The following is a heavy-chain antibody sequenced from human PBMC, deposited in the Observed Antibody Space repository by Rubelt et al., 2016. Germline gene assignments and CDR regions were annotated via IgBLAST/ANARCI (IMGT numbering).Heavy chain of an antibody. Sequence: QLQLQESGPGLVKPSETLSLTCTVSGGSISSSSYYWGWIRQPPGKGLEWIGSIYYSGSTNYNPYLKSRVTMSVDTSKNQFSLKLSSVTAADTAVYYCARGISSGYYYYYYMDVWGKGTTVTVSS. V-gene: IGHV4-39*07. CDR2: IYYSGST. J-gene: IGHJ6*03. D-gene: IGHD3-22*01. CDR3: ARGISSGYYYYYYMDV. CDR1: GGSISSSSYY.